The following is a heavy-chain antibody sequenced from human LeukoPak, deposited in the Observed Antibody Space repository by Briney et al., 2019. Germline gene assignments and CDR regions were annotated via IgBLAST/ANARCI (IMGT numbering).Heavy chain of an antibody. D-gene: IGHD1-26*01. CDR3: ARPEGATLHFDY. J-gene: IGHJ4*02. V-gene: IGHV3-13*05. Sequence: GGSLRLSCAASGFTFSSYDMHWVRQATGKGLEWVSAIGTAGDPYYPGSVKGRFTISRDNAKNTLYLQMNSLRAEDTAVYYCARPEGATLHFDYWGQGTLVTVSS. CDR2: IGTAGDP. CDR1: GFTFSSYD.